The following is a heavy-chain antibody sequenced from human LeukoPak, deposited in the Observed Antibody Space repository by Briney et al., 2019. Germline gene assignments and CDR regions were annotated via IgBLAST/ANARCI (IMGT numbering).Heavy chain of an antibody. D-gene: IGHD1-26*01. CDR1: GFTFSSYG. CDR3: AKDLLEWVSPYYYYYMDV. V-gene: IGHV3-30*18. Sequence: PGGSLRLSCAASGFTFSSYGMHWVRQAPGKGLEWVAVISYDGSNKYYADSVKGRFTISRDNSKNTLYLQMNSLRAEDTAVYYCAKDLLEWVSPYYYYYMDVWGKGTTVTVSS. CDR2: ISYDGSNK. J-gene: IGHJ6*03.